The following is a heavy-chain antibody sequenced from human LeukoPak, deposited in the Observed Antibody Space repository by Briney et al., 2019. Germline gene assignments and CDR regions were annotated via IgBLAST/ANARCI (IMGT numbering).Heavy chain of an antibody. Sequence: SVKFSCEAYGGTFSSYAISWVRQAPGQGLEWIGRLISIFGTANYAQKFQGRVTITTDEPTSTAYMELSSLRSEDTAVYYCARGEAGAFDIWGQGTMVNLSS. V-gene: IGHV1-69*05. D-gene: IGHD3-10*01. CDR2: LISIFGTA. J-gene: IGHJ3*02. CDR3: ARGEAGAFDI. CDR1: GGTFSSYA.